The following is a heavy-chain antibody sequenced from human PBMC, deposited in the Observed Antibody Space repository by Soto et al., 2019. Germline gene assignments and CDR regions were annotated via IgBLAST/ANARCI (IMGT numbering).Heavy chain of an antibody. CDR2: INPNSGDT. V-gene: IGHV1-2*02. J-gene: IGHJ5*02. D-gene: IGHD2-15*01. Sequence: QVQLVQSGAEVKKPGASVKVSCKASGYTFTGYYIHWVRQAPGQGLEWMGWINPNSGDTNLAQKFQGRVTMTRDTSISTTYRELSRLASDDTAAYFCARGIVVRGQGWFDPWGQGTLVTVSS. CDR1: GYTFTGYY. CDR3: ARGIVVRGQGWFDP.